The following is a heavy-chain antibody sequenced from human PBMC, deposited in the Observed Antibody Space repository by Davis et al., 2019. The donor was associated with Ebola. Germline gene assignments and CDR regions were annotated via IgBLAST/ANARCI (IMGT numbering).Heavy chain of an antibody. CDR1: GFTFSNYD. Sequence: PGGSLRLSCAASGFTFSNYDMSWVRQVPGKGLEWVSTISASEGHTHYSDSVKGRFTISRDNSKDTRYLQMNSLRAEDTATYYCARYCHYTDCSYFDCWGQGTMVAVSS. J-gene: IGHJ4*02. D-gene: IGHD2-15*01. V-gene: IGHV3-23*01. CDR3: ARYCHYTDCSYFDC. CDR2: ISASEGHT.